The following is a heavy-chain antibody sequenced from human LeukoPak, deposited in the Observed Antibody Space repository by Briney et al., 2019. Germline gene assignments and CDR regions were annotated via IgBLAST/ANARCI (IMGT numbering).Heavy chain of an antibody. J-gene: IGHJ6*03. Sequence: PGGSLRLSCAASGFTFSDYYMSWIRQAPGKGLEWVSYISSSGSTIYYADSVKGRFTISRDNAKNSLYLQMISLRAEDTAVYYCARDGRLSRYYYYMDVWGKGTTVTVSS. V-gene: IGHV3-11*04. D-gene: IGHD3-3*02. CDR1: GFTFSDYY. CDR2: ISSSGSTI. CDR3: ARDGRLSRYYYYMDV.